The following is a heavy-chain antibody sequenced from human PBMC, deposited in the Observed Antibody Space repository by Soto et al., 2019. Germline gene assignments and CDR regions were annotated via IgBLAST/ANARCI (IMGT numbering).Heavy chain of an antibody. Sequence: SETLSLTCTVSGGSISSYYWSWIRQPPGKGLEWIGYIYYSGSTNYNPSLKSRVTISVDTSKNQFSLKLSSVTAADTAVYYCAYDDYGDYVFDYWGQGTLVTVSS. CDR3: AYDDYGDYVFDY. J-gene: IGHJ4*02. V-gene: IGHV4-59*01. CDR2: IYYSGST. CDR1: GGSISSYY. D-gene: IGHD4-17*01.